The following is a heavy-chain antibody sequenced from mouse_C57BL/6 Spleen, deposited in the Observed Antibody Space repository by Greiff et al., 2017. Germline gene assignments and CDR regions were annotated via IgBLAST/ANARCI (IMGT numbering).Heavy chain of an antibody. J-gene: IGHJ3*01. Sequence: VQLQQPGAELARPGTSVKLSCKASGYTFTSYWMHWVKQRPGQGLEWIGVIDPSDSYTNYNQKFKGKATLTVDTSSSTAYMQLSSLTSEDSAVYYCAILGGWFAYWGQGTLVTVSA. CDR2: IDPSDSYT. CDR3: AILGGWFAY. V-gene: IGHV1-59*01. CDR1: GYTFTSYW.